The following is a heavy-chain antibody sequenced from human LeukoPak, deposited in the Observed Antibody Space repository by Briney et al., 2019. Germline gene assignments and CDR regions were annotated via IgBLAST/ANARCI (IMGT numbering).Heavy chain of an antibody. CDR3: ARVGLLPYFAY. D-gene: IGHD2-21*02. CDR2: IIPIFGTA. Sequence: ASVKVSCKASGGTFSSYAISWVRQAPGQGLEWMGGIIPIFGTANYAQKFQCRVTITADESTSTAYMELSSLRSEDTAVYYCARVGLLPYFAYWGQGTLVTVSS. CDR1: GGTFSSYA. J-gene: IGHJ4*02. V-gene: IGHV1-69*13.